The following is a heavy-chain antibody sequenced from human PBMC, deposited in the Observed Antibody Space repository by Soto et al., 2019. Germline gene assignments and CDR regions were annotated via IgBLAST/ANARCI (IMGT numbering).Heavy chain of an antibody. CDR1: GHTFTGYY. CDR3: ARALGYCSGGSCYSDYFYCLGV. Sequence: DSGKVSWKASGHTFTGYYMHWERQAPGQGLEWMGWINPNSGGTNYAQKFQGWVTMTRDTSISTAYMELSRLRSDDTAVYYCARALGYCSGGSCYSDYFYCLGVWGERPTFTV. D-gene: IGHD2-15*01. CDR2: INPNSGGT. J-gene: IGHJ6*02. V-gene: IGHV1-2*04.